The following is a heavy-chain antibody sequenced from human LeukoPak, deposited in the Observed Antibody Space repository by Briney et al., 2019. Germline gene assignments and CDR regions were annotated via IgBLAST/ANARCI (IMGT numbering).Heavy chain of an antibody. CDR1: GFTFNHYA. V-gene: IGHV3-20*04. D-gene: IGHD7-27*01. CDR3: ARDDPRWGTSGVY. Sequence: GVSLRLSCTASGFTFNHYAMSWVRQAPGKGLECVASINHLGHTFYADSVKGRFTISRDNAKNPLYLQMNSLRAEDTAVYYCARDDPRWGTSGVYWGQGTLVTVSS. CDR2: INHLGHT. J-gene: IGHJ4*02.